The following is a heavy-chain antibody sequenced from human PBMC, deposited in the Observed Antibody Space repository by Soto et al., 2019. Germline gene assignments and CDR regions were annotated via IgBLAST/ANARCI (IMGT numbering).Heavy chain of an antibody. CDR2: INVGHGGT. J-gene: IGHJ5*02. V-gene: IGHV1-3*05. D-gene: IGHD2-15*01. CDR3: ATDRGGYCSGGSCPEAWFDP. Sequence: QVQLVQSGAEEKKPRASVKVSCKASGYTFTTYPMNWLRQAPGQRPEWMGWINVGHGGTKYSQKFQGRVSITRDTSASTAYMQLSRLRSDDTAVYYCATDRGGYCSGGSCPEAWFDPWGQGTLVTVTS. CDR1: GYTFTTYP.